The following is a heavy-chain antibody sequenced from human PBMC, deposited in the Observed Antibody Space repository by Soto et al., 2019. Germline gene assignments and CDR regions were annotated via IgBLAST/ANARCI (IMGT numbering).Heavy chain of an antibody. D-gene: IGHD6-13*01. J-gene: IGHJ6*02. Sequence: GASVKVSCKASGYTFTSYGISWVRQAPGQGLEWMGWISGYNGNTNYAQKLQGRVTMTTDTSTRTAYMELRSLRSDDTAVYYCARVLELRAAGLQYYGLDVWGQGTTVTVSS. CDR1: GYTFTSYG. V-gene: IGHV1-18*01. CDR3: ARVLELRAAGLQYYGLDV. CDR2: ISGYNGNT.